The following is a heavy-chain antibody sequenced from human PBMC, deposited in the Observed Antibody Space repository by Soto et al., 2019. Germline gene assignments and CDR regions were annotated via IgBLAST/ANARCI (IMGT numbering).Heavy chain of an antibody. D-gene: IGHD2-8*01. CDR1: GFTFNKYF. Sequence: EVRLLESGGGLVQRGGSLRLSCAATGFTFNKYFMSWIRQAPGKGLEWIATTRDSDGRTWYVDTVKGRGTISRDNSKNTLYLQMNSLRAEDTARYYCAKAFSEMGRGEAFDIWGQGTMVTVSS. V-gene: IGHV3-23*01. J-gene: IGHJ3*02. CDR3: AKAFSEMGRGEAFDI. CDR2: TRDSDGRT.